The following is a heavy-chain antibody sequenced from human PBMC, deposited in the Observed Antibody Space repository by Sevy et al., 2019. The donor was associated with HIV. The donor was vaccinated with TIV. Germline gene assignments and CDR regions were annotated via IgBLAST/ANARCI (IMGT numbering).Heavy chain of an antibody. D-gene: IGHD1-26*01. CDR2: IYYNGHI. V-gene: IGHV4-59*11. Sequence: SETLSLTCTVSGGSITSLYWNWIRQPPGKGLEWIANIYYNGHINYNPSLKSRVTFSLDTSKNQFSLRLSSVTAADTALYYCAGENAWGRGSSWGQGTLVTVSS. CDR3: AGENAWGRGSS. J-gene: IGHJ5*02. CDR1: GGSITSLY.